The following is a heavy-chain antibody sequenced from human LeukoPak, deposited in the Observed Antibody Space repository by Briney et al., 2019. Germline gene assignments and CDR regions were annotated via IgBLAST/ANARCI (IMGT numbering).Heavy chain of an antibody. V-gene: IGHV3-48*03. CDR2: ISSSGSTI. Sequence: PAGSLRLSCAASGFTVSNYDMNWVRQAPGKGLEWVTYISSSGSTIYYADSVKVRFTISRANAKTSLYLQMNSLRAEATAVYYCAPLSGSYFGDDVFDIWGQGTMVTVSS. D-gene: IGHD1-26*01. CDR1: GFTVSNYD. CDR3: APLSGSYFGDDVFDI. J-gene: IGHJ3*02.